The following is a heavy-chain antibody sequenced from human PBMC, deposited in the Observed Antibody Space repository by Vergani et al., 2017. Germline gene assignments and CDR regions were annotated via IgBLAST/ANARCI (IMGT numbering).Heavy chain of an antibody. CDR1: GDSISSNN. CDR3: ARDSGIWGTSISCLIDY. CDR2: LSADGVNT. D-gene: IGHD2-2*01. V-gene: IGHV3-23*01. J-gene: IGHJ4*02. Sequence: VQLQESGPGLVKPPGTLSLTCAVSGDSISSNNCWTWVRQPPGKGLGWVSGLSADGVNTYYADSVKGRFTISRDTSKNTLYLQMNSLRAEDTAIYYCARDSGIWGTSISCLIDYWGQGSLVTVSS.